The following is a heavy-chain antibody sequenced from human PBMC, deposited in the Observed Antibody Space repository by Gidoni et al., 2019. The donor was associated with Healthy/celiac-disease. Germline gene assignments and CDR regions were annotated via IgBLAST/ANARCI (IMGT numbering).Heavy chain of an antibody. J-gene: IGHJ4*02. D-gene: IGHD3-9*01. Sequence: QVQLVESGGGVVQPGGSLRLPCSGFGFTFRISCMHGVRQAPGKGLGGGEFIRYDGSNKYYADSVKGRFTISRDNSKNTLYLQMNSLRAEDTAVYYCAKTRGGYFDWSWYYFDYWGQGTLVTVSS. CDR1: GFTFRISC. V-gene: IGHV3-30*02. CDR2: IRYDGSNK. CDR3: AKTRGGYFDWSWYYFDY.